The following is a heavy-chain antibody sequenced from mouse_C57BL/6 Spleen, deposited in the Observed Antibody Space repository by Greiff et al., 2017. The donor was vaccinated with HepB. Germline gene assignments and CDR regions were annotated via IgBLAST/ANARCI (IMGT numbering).Heavy chain of an antibody. CDR2: IDPEDGET. CDR3: ARSRDYYGSSYAMDY. D-gene: IGHD1-1*01. V-gene: IGHV14-2*01. J-gene: IGHJ4*01. Sequence: VQLQQSGAELVKPGASVKLSCTASGFNIKDYYMHWVKQRTEQGLEWIGRIDPEDGETKYAPTFQGKATITADTSSNTAYLQLSSLTSEDTAVYYCARSRDYYGSSYAMDYWGQGTSVTVSS. CDR1: GFNIKDYY.